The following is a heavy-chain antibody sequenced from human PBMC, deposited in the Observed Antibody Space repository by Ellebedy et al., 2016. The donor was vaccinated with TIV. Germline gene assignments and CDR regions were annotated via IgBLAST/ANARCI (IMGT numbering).Heavy chain of an antibody. CDR3: ARGGGSSWYVELDY. CDR2: INPNSGVT. D-gene: IGHD6-13*01. J-gene: IGHJ4*02. Sequence: ASVKVSCKASGYTFTGYYMHWVRQAPGQGLEWMGWINPNSGVTNYAQKFQGRVTITRDTSISTAYMELSRLRSYETAVYYCARGGGSSWYVELDYWGQGTLVTVSS. CDR1: GYTFTGYY. V-gene: IGHV1-2*02.